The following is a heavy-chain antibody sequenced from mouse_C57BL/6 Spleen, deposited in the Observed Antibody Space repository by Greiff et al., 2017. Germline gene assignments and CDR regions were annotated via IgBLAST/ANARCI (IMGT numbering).Heavy chain of an antibody. CDR2: ISDGGSYT. Sequence: EVHLVESGGGLVKPGGSLKLSCAASGFTFSSYAMSWVRQTPEKRLEWVATISDGGSYTYYPDNVKGRFTISRDNAKNNLYLQMSQLKSEDTAMYYCARGNDYDGFAYWGQGTLVTVSA. CDR3: ARGNDYDGFAY. CDR1: GFTFSSYA. J-gene: IGHJ3*01. D-gene: IGHD2-4*01. V-gene: IGHV5-4*01.